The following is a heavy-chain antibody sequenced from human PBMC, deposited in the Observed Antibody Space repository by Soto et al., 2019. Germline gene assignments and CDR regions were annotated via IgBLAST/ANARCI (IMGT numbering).Heavy chain of an antibody. J-gene: IGHJ5*02. CDR1: GGTVRDGSYY. Sequence: PSETLSLTCTVSGGTVRDGSYYWAWLRQPPGKGLEWIGHIYHSGSTIYNPSLKSRVTISIDSPKSQFPLTLNSMIAADTAVYYCAGYNWNYYFDPWGQGTLVTVSS. CDR2: IYHSGST. V-gene: IGHV4-61*01. D-gene: IGHD1-7*01. CDR3: AGYNWNYYFDP.